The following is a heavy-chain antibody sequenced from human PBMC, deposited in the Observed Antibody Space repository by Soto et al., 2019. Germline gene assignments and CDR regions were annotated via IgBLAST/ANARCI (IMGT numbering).Heavy chain of an antibody. CDR1: GFPFSTYA. V-gene: IGHV3-33*01. Sequence: GSLRLSCASSGFPFSTYAMHWVRQAPGKGLEWVAVVWYDGTDKNYADSVKGRFTISRDNSKSTLYLQMDHLRVEDTGVYHCARTDCSSSDCPRDLVGAVTMDYWGQGTQVTVYS. CDR3: ARTDCSSSDCPRDLVGAVTMDY. J-gene: IGHJ4*02. D-gene: IGHD2-2*01. CDR2: VWYDGTDK.